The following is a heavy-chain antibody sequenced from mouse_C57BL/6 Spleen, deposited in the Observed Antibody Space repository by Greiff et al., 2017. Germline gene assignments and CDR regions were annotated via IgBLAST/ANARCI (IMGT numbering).Heavy chain of an antibody. CDR3: AREETTVVASDGYFDV. D-gene: IGHD1-1*01. CDR2: INYDGSST. J-gene: IGHJ1*03. CDR1: GFTFSDYY. V-gene: IGHV5-16*01. Sequence: EVQLVESEGGLVQPGSSMKLSCTASGFTFSDYYMAWVRQVPEKGLEWVANINYDGSSTYYLDSLKSRFIISRDNAKNILYLQMSSLKSEDTATYYCAREETTVVASDGYFDVWGTGTTVTVSS.